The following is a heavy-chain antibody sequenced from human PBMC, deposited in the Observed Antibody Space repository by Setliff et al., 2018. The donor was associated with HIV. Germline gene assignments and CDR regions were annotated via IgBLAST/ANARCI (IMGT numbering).Heavy chain of an antibody. J-gene: IGHJ5*02. CDR2: IYYTGNP. CDR3: ARPGMATLKVWVDN. D-gene: IGHD5-12*01. V-gene: IGHV4-39*01. CDR1: GRSISSSTYY. Sequence: LSLTCTVSGRSISSSTYYWGWLRQPPGKGLEWIGSIYYTGNPQYNPSLKSRVTISVDTSKNQFSLQLRSATAADTAVYYCARPGMATLKVWVDNWGQGTLVTSPQ.